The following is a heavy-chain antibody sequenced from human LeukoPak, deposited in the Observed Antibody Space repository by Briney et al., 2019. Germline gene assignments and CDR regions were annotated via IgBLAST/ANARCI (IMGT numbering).Heavy chain of an antibody. CDR3: AKFGGDRGYFDY. D-gene: IGHD3-16*01. Sequence: GGSLRLSCAASGFTFSGYAMSWVRQAPGKGLEWVSAISGSGGSTYYVDSVKGRFTISRDNSKNTLYLQMNSLRAEDTAVYYCAKFGGDRGYFDYWGQGTLVTVSS. V-gene: IGHV3-23*01. J-gene: IGHJ4*02. CDR1: GFTFSGYA. CDR2: ISGSGGST.